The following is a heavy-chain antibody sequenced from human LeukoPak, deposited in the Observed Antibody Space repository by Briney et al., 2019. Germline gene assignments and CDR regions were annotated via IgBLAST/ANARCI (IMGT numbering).Heavy chain of an antibody. CDR1: GGSISSYY. CDR2: IYTSGST. D-gene: IGHD6-19*01. CDR3: ARDSPIVYSSGFFDY. J-gene: IGHJ4*02. Sequence: SETLSLTCTVSGGSISSYYWSWIRRPAGKGLEWIGRIYTSGSTNYNPSLKSRVTMSVDTSKNQFSLKLSSVTAADTAVYYCARDSPIVYSSGFFDYWGQGTLVTVSS. V-gene: IGHV4-4*07.